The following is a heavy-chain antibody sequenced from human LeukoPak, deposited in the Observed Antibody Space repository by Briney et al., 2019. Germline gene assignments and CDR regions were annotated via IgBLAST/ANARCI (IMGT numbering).Heavy chain of an antibody. J-gene: IGHJ4*02. V-gene: IGHV1-69*06. CDR3: ARGTDSSGYYYSFDY. CDR2: IIPIFGTA. D-gene: IGHD3-22*01. Sequence: ASVKVSCKASGGTFSSYAISWVRQAPGQGLEWMGGIIPIFGTANYAQKFQGRVTITADKSTSTAYMELSSLRSEDTAVYYCARGTDSSGYYYSFDYWGQGTLVTVSS. CDR1: GGTFSSYA.